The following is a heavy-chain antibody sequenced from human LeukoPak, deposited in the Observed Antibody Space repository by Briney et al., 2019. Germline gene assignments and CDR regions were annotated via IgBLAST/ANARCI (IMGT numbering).Heavy chain of an antibody. J-gene: IGHJ1*01. CDR2: IHSSGAT. D-gene: IGHD4-23*01. CDR1: GFTGSNNY. CDR3: ARRGDGYGGMTARYFQH. Sequence: GGSLRLSCAASGFTGSNNYVSWVRQARGMGLEWVSAIHSSGATCYADSVKGRFTISRDNTKNSLYPQMNSLRAEDTAVYYCARRGDGYGGMTARYFQHWGQGTLVTVSS. V-gene: IGHV3-69-1*01.